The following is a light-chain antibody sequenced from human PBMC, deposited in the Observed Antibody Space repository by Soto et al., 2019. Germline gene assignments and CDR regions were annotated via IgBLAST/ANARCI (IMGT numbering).Light chain of an antibody. CDR1: SSNIGTPYD. CDR2: GNS. Sequence: QSVLTQPPSVSGAPGQRVTISCTRSSSNIGTPYDVHWYQQLPGTAPKLLIYGNSNRPSGVPDRFSGSKSGTSASLAITGLQAEDEADYYCQSYDSSLSGYVIFGGGTKVTVL. J-gene: IGLJ2*01. CDR3: QSYDSSLSGYVI. V-gene: IGLV1-40*01.